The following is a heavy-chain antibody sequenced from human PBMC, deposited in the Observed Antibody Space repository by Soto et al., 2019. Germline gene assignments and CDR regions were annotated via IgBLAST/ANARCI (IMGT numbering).Heavy chain of an antibody. CDR3: ARVGSSSSKNYYYYMDV. Sequence: ASVKVSCKASGYTFTSYDINWVRQATGQGLEWMGWMNPNSGNTGYAQKFQGRVTMTRNTSISTAYMELSSLRSEDTAVYYCARVGSSSSKNYYYYMDVWGKGTTVTVSS. J-gene: IGHJ6*03. CDR2: MNPNSGNT. V-gene: IGHV1-8*01. CDR1: GYTFTSYD. D-gene: IGHD6-6*01.